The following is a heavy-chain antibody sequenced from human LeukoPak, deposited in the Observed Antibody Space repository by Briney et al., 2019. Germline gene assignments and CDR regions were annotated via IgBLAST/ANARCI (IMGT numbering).Heavy chain of an antibody. Sequence: GGSLRLSCAASGFTFSSYGMHWVRQAPGKGLEWVSLISYDGSNKYYADSVKGRFTISRDNSKNTLYLQMNSLRAEDTAVYYCAKDLEDSFDYWGQGTLVTVSS. J-gene: IGHJ4*02. V-gene: IGHV3-30*18. CDR1: GFTFSSYG. CDR2: ISYDGSNK. D-gene: IGHD4-11*01. CDR3: AKDLEDSFDY.